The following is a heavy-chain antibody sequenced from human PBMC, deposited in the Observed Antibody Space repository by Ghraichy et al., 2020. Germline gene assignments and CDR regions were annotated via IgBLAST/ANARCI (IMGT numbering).Heavy chain of an antibody. Sequence: GGSLRLSCAASGFTFSSYAMSWVRQAPGKGLEWVSAISGSGGSTYYADSVKGRFTISRDNSKNTLYLQMNSLRAEDTAVYYCGTFSHDDFWSGYYTGGDYYYYMDVWGKGTTVTVSS. CDR3: GTFSHDDFWSGYYTGGDYYYYMDV. D-gene: IGHD3-3*01. CDR1: GFTFSSYA. J-gene: IGHJ6*03. CDR2: ISGSGGST. V-gene: IGHV3-23*01.